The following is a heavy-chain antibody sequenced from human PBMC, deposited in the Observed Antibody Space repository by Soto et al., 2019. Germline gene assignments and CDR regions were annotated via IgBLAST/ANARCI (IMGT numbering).Heavy chain of an antibody. CDR3: ARGGSAERQTDGDSYHYYPMDV. CDR2: IYPGDSDT. D-gene: IGHD3-22*01. V-gene: IGHV5-51*01. Sequence: GESLKISCEGSGYTFSSYWIGSVGQMPGKGLEWMGIIYPGDSDTKYNPSFQGQVTISADKSINTAYLQWSSLKASDSAMYYCARGGSAERQTDGDSYHYYPMDVWGQGTAVTVSS. CDR1: GYTFSSYW. J-gene: IGHJ6*02.